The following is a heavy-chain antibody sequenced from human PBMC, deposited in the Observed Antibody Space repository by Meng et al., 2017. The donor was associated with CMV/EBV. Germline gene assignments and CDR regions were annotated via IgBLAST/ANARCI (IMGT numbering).Heavy chain of an antibody. D-gene: IGHD4-17*01. CDR3: ARDSSRWVTKYYFDY. CDR1: GGSISSSSDY. CDR2: IYYSGST. J-gene: IGHJ4*02. V-gene: IGHV4-39*07. Sequence: QLALQESGPGLVKPSVTLTLPGTVSGGSISSSSDYWGWIRQPPWKGLEWIGSIYYSGSTYYNPSLKSRVTISVETSKNQFSLKLSSVTAADTAVYYCARDSSRWVTKYYFDYWGQGTLVTVSS.